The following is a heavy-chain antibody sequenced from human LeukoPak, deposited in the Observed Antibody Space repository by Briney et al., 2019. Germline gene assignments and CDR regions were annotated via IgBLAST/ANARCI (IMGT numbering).Heavy chain of an antibody. CDR3: ASLWFGEVYFDY. Sequence: SETLSLTCTVSGGSIKNYYWSWIRQPPGKGLEWIGYIYYSGSTNYNPSLKSRVTISVDTSKNQFSLKLSSVTAADTAVYYCASLWFGEVYFDYWGQGTLVTVSS. CDR1: GGSIKNYY. J-gene: IGHJ4*02. V-gene: IGHV4-59*12. CDR2: IYYSGST. D-gene: IGHD3-10*01.